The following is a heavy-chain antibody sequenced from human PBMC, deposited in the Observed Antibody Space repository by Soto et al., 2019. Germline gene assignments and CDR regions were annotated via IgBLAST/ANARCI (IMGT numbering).Heavy chain of an antibody. J-gene: IGHJ3*02. Sequence: GESRKIYCKGSGYSFTSYWIGWVRQMPGKGLEWMGIIYPGDSDTRYSPSFQGQVTISADKSISTAYLQWSSLKASDTAMYYCAIPAPLRAAHDAFDIWGQGTMVTVSS. V-gene: IGHV5-51*01. CDR3: AIPAPLRAAHDAFDI. D-gene: IGHD6-6*01. CDR1: GYSFTSYW. CDR2: IYPGDSDT.